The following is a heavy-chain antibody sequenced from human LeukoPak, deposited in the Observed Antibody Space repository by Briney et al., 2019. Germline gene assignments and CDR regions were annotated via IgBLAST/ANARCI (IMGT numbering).Heavy chain of an antibody. CDR1: GFTFSSYE. CDR2: ISSSGSTI. D-gene: IGHD6-19*01. J-gene: IGHJ4*02. V-gene: IGHV3-48*03. Sequence: GGSLRLPCAASGFTFSSYEMNWVRQAPGKGLEWVSYISSSGSTIYYADSVKGRFTISRDNAKNSLYLQMNSLRAEDTAVYYCASSPGGYSSGWSYWGQGTLVTVSS. CDR3: ASSPGGYSSGWSY.